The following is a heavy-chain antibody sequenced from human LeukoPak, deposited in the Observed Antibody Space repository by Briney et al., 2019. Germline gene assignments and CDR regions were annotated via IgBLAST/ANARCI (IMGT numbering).Heavy chain of an antibody. CDR2: ISAYNGNT. CDR1: GYTFTSYG. Sequence: ASVKVSCKASGYTFTSYGISWVRQAPGQGLEWMGWISAYNGNTNYAQKLQGRVTMTTDTSTSTAYMELRSLRSDDTAVYYCARERVSGWYRPWARGFDYWGQGTLVTVSS. J-gene: IGHJ4*02. D-gene: IGHD6-19*01. V-gene: IGHV1-18*01. CDR3: ARERVSGWYRPWARGFDY.